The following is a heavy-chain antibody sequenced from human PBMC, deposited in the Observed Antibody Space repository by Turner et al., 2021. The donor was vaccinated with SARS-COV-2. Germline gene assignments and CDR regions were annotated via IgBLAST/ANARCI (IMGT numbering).Heavy chain of an antibody. V-gene: IGHV1-2*02. CDR3: AREKGITMIVVANTRGDYFDY. CDR1: GYTFTGHY. CDR2: INPNSGGT. J-gene: IGHJ4*02. D-gene: IGHD3-22*01. Sequence: QVQLVQSGAEVKKPGASVKVSCKASGYTFTGHYMHWVRQAPGQGLEWMGWINPNSGGTNYAQKFQGRVTMTRDTSISTAYMELSRLRSDDTAVYYCAREKGITMIVVANTRGDYFDYWGQGTLVTVSS.